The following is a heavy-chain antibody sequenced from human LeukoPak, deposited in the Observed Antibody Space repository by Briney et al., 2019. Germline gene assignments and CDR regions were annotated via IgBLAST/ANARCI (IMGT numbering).Heavy chain of an antibody. D-gene: IGHD3-22*01. V-gene: IGHV3-74*01. Sequence: PGGSLRLSCAASGFTFSSYWMHWVRQAPGKGLVWVSRINSDGSSTSYADSVKGRFTISRDNAKNTLYLQMNSLRAEDTAVYYCARGYYDSSGYIDYWGQGTLVTVSS. CDR1: GFTFSSYW. J-gene: IGHJ4*02. CDR2: INSDGSST. CDR3: ARGYYDSSGYIDY.